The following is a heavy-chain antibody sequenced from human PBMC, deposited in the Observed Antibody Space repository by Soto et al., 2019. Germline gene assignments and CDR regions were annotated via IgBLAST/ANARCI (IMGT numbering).Heavy chain of an antibody. Sequence: SVKVSCKASGGTFSSYAISWVRQAPGQGLEWMGGIIAINGTTNYAQKLQGRVTITTDTSTSTAYMELRSLRSDDTAVYYCARVGGYSYSEKWFDPWGQGTLVTVSS. D-gene: IGHD5-18*01. CDR3: ARVGGYSYSEKWFDP. CDR2: IIAINGTT. J-gene: IGHJ5*02. CDR1: GGTFSSYA. V-gene: IGHV1-69*05.